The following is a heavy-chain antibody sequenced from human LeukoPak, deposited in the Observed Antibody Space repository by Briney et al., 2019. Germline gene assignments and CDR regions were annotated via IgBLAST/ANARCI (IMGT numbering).Heavy chain of an antibody. V-gene: IGHV3-23*01. J-gene: IGHJ6*02. Sequence: ETLSLTCAVYGGSFSGYYWSWIRQPPGKGLEWVSAISGSGGSTYYADSVKGRFTISRDNSKNTLYLQMNSLRAEDTAVYYCAKGIGSWALYYYYGMDVWGQGTTVTVSS. CDR2: ISGSGGST. CDR3: AKGIGSWALYYYYGMDV. D-gene: IGHD6-13*01. CDR1: GGSFSGYY.